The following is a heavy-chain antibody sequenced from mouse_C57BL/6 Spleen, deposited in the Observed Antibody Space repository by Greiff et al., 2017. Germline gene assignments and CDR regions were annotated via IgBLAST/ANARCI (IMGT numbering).Heavy chain of an antibody. CDR3: ARQLYDYAMDY. Sequence: QVQLQQSGPELVKPGASVKISCKASGYAFSSSWMNWVKQRPGKGLEWIGRIYPGDGDTNYNGKFKGKATLTVDKSSSTAYMQLSSLTSEDSAVYYCARQLYDYAMDYWGQGTSVTVSS. CDR2: IYPGDGDT. J-gene: IGHJ4*01. CDR1: GYAFSSSW. V-gene: IGHV1-82*01. D-gene: IGHD2-3*01.